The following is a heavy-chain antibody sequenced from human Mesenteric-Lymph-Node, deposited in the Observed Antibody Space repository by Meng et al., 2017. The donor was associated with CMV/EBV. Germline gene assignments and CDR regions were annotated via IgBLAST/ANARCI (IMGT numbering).Heavy chain of an antibody. Sequence: GESLKISCAASGFTFSSYWMHWVRQAPGKGLVWVSRINSDGSSTSYADSVKGRFTISRDNAKNTLYLQMNSLRAEDTAVYYCASQTQLGIPLAFDYWGQGTLVTVSS. CDR1: GFTFSSYW. V-gene: IGHV3-74*01. D-gene: IGHD7-27*01. CDR2: INSDGSST. J-gene: IGHJ4*02. CDR3: ASQTQLGIPLAFDY.